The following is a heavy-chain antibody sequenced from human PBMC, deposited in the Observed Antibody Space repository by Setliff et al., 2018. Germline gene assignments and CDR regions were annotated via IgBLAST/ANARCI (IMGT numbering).Heavy chain of an antibody. CDR1: GFTFGSYA. Sequence: PGGSLRLSCVASGFTFGSYAMSWVRQTPGKGLEWVSGINWNGGRIGYADSVKGRFDISRDSSKNTVYLQMNSLTAEDTAMYYCATLSKDLNYWGQGTLVTVSS. CDR2: INWNGGRI. V-gene: IGHV3-20*04. D-gene: IGHD3-3*01. CDR3: ATLSKDLNY. J-gene: IGHJ4*02.